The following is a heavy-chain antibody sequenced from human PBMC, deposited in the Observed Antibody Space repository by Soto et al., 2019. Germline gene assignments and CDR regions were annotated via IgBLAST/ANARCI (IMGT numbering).Heavy chain of an antibody. Sequence: GGSLRLSCAASGFTFSSYSMNWVRQAPGKGLEWVSYISSSSSTIYYADSVKGRFTISRDNAKNSLYLQMNSLRAEDTAVYYCARDTVSEEKKYYYYYYMDVWGKGTTVTVSS. CDR2: ISSSSSTI. J-gene: IGHJ6*03. CDR3: ARDTVSEEKKYYYYYYMDV. D-gene: IGHD3-16*02. V-gene: IGHV3-48*01. CDR1: GFTFSSYS.